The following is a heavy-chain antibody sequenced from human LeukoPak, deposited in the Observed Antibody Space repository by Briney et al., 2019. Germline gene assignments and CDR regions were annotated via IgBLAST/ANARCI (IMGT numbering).Heavy chain of an antibody. CDR2: INPSGGST. CDR1: GYTFTSYY. CDR3: ARDYYGSGSYYRDAFDI. V-gene: IGHV1-46*01. J-gene: IGHJ3*02. Sequence: ASVKVSCKASGYTFTSYYMHWVRQAPGQGLEWMGIINPSGGSTSYAQKFQGRVTMTRDTSISTAYMELNRLRSDDTAVYYCARDYYGSGSYYRDAFDIRGQGTMVTVSS. D-gene: IGHD3-10*01.